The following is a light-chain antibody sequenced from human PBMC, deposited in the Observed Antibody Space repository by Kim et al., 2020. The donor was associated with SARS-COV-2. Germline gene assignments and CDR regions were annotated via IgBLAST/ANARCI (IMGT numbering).Light chain of an antibody. J-gene: IGLJ3*02. CDR3: QSYDRTNVV. Sequence: GKTVTIACTRSGGSIVSDYVKWFQQRPGSSPTTVIYENDQKPSGVPNRFSGSIDSSSNSASLTISGLTTEDEADYYCQSYDRTNVVFGGGTQLTVL. V-gene: IGLV6-57*01. CDR2: END. CDR1: GGSIVSDY.